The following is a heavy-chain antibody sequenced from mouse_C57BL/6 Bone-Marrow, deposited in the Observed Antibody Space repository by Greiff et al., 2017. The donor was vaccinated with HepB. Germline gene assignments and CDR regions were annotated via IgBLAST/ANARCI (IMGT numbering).Heavy chain of an antibody. CDR3: ARKVYSNYYFDY. D-gene: IGHD2-5*01. J-gene: IGHJ2*01. Sequence: EVKLVESGGGLVQPGGPLKLSCAAPGFTFSDYSLYWVCQTPEKRLEWVAYISNGGGSTNYPDTVKGRVTISRDNTKNTLYLQMSRLKSEDTAMYYCARKVYSNYYFDYWGQGTTLTVSS. V-gene: IGHV5-12*01. CDR2: ISNGGGST. CDR1: GFTFSDYS.